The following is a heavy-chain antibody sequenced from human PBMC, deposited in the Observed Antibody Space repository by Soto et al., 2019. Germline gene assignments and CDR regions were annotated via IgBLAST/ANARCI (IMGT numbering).Heavy chain of an antibody. Sequence: PGGSLRLSCAASGFTVSSNYMSWVRQAPGKGLEWVSVIYSGGSTYYADSVKGRFTISRDNSKNTLYLQMNSLRAEDTAVYYCARGLVKGIAARDSNYYYGMDVWGQGTTVTVSS. CDR2: IYSGGST. J-gene: IGHJ6*02. CDR1: GFTVSSNY. D-gene: IGHD6-13*01. CDR3: ARGLVKGIAARDSNYYYGMDV. V-gene: IGHV3-53*01.